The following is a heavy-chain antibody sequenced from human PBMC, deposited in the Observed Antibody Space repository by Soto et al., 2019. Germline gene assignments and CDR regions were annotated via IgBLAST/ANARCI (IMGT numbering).Heavy chain of an antibody. Sequence: SMRLSCAASEFTFSSYSMNWVRQAPGKGLEWVSYISSSSSTIYYADSVKGRFTISRDNAKNSLYLQMNSLRAEDTAVYYFARGGNSGSGSYFRFDPWGQGTLVTVSS. CDR2: ISSSSSTI. J-gene: IGHJ5*02. CDR1: EFTFSSYS. D-gene: IGHD3-10*01. CDR3: ARGGNSGSGSYFRFDP. V-gene: IGHV3-48*01.